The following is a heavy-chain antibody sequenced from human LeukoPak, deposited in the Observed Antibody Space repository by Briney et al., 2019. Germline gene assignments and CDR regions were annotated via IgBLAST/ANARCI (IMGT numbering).Heavy chain of an antibody. Sequence: GGSLRLSCAASGFTFSTYGMHWVRQAPGKGLEWVAVIWYDGSNKYYADSVKGRFTISRDNSKNTLYLQMNSLRAEDTAVYYCASHRDYYYGMDVWGQGTMVTVSS. V-gene: IGHV3-33*01. CDR3: ASHRDYYYGMDV. J-gene: IGHJ6*02. CDR2: IWYDGSNK. CDR1: GFTFSTYG.